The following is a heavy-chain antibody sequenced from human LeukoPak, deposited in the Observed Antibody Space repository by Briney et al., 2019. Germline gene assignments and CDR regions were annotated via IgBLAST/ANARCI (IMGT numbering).Heavy chain of an antibody. Sequence: AGGSLRLSCAASGFTFSRFGMHWVRQAPGKGLEWVTFINYDGSKEYYADSVKGRFTISRDSSKNTLYLQMNSLRAEDTAVYYCARDLGDYYDSTRAFDIWGQGTMVTVSS. V-gene: IGHV3-30*02. J-gene: IGHJ3*02. D-gene: IGHD3-22*01. CDR1: GFTFSRFG. CDR2: INYDGSKE. CDR3: ARDLGDYYDSTRAFDI.